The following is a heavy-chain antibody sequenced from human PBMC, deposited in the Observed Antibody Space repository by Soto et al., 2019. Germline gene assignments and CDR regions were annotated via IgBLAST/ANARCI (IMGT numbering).Heavy chain of an antibody. V-gene: IGHV1-8*01. J-gene: IGHJ2*01. CDR3: VRRGFSSSWGYWYFDL. D-gene: IGHD6-13*01. Sequence: QVQLVQSGAEVKKPGASVKVPCKASGYTFTSYDINWVRQATGQGLEWMGWMNPNSGNTGYAQKFQGRVTMTSNTSISTAYMELSSLRAEDTAVYYCVRRGFSSSWGYWYFDLWGRGTLVTVSS. CDR2: MNPNSGNT. CDR1: GYTFTSYD.